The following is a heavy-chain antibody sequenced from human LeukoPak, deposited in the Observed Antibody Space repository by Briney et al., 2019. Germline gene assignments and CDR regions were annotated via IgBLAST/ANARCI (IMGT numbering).Heavy chain of an antibody. CDR3: ARALRRNIGSGWYRLDY. D-gene: IGHD6-19*01. CDR1: GGSISSYY. CDR2: IYYSGST. V-gene: IGHV4-59*12. J-gene: IGHJ4*02. Sequence: SETLSLTCTVSGGSISSYYCSWIRQPPGKGLEWIGYIYYSGSTNYNPSLKSRVTISVDTSTNQFSLKRSSVTAADTAVYYCARALRRNIGSGWYRLDYWGQGTLVTVSS.